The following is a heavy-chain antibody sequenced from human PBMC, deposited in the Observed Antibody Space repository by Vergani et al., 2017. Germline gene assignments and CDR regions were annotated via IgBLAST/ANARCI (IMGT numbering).Heavy chain of an antibody. CDR3: ARDLXGGSYGYYYYYMDV. CDR2: IYTSGST. CDR1: GGSISSGSYY. V-gene: IGHV4-61*02. J-gene: IGHJ6*03. D-gene: IGHD1-26*01. Sequence: QVQLQESGPGLVKPSQTLFLTCTVSGGSISSGSYYWSWIRQPAGKGLEWIGRIYTSGSTNYNPSLKSRVTMSVDTSKNQFSLKLSSVTAADTAVYYCARDLXGGSYGYYYYYMDVWGKGTTVTVSS.